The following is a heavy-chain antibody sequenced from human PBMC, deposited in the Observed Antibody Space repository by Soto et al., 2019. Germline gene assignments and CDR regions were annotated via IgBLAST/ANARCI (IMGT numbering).Heavy chain of an antibody. CDR2: IYYSGST. D-gene: IGHD3-10*01. J-gene: IGHJ5*02. V-gene: IGHV4-30-4*01. Sequence: QVQLQESGPGLVKPSQTLSLTCTVSGGSISSGDYYWSWIRQPPGKGLEWIGYIYYSGSTYYNPSLKSRVTISVDTSKNQFSLKLSSVTAADTAVYYCARGWMVRGVIITNWFDPWGQGTLVTVSS. CDR3: ARGWMVRGVIITNWFDP. CDR1: GGSISSGDYY.